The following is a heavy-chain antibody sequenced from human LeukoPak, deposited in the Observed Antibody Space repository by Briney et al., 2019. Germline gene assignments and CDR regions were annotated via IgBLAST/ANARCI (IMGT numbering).Heavy chain of an antibody. CDR2: SGGSGHSS. CDR3: GKYGDIIMMTAHGSDY. J-gene: IGHJ4*02. D-gene: IGHD2-21*02. Sequence: GGSLRLSCAASGFNFDRYAMSWVRQAAGKGLEWVSGSGGSGHSSHYAESVKGRFTVSRDNSRNILYLQMNGLRAEDTAVFYCGKYGDIIMMTAHGSDYLGQGTLVTVSS. V-gene: IGHV3-23*01. CDR1: GFNFDRYA.